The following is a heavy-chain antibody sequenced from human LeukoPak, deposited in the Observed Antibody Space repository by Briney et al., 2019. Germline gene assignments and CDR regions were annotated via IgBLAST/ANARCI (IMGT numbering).Heavy chain of an antibody. CDR3: ARATYYYGSGALRFYYYGMDV. J-gene: IGHJ6*02. CDR1: GGSFSGYY. CDR2: INHSGST. Sequence: SETLSLTCAVYGGSFSGYYWSWIRQPPGKGLEWIGEINHSGSTNYNPSLESRVTISVDTSKNQFSLKLSSVTAADTAVYYCARATYYYGSGALRFYYYGMDVWGQGTTVTVSS. D-gene: IGHD3-10*01. V-gene: IGHV4-34*01.